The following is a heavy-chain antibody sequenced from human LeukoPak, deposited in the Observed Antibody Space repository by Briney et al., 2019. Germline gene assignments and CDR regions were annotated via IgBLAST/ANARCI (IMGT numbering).Heavy chain of an antibody. D-gene: IGHD2-2*01. CDR3: ARDWVPAAIPNFPDY. Sequence: GGSLRLSCAASGFTFNTYGMNWVRQAPGKGLEWVSSISSSSSYIYYADSVKGRFTISRDNAKNSLYLQMNSLRAEDTAVYYCARDWVPAAIPNFPDYWGQGTLVTVSS. CDR2: ISSSSSYI. V-gene: IGHV3-21*01. CDR1: GFTFNTYG. J-gene: IGHJ4*02.